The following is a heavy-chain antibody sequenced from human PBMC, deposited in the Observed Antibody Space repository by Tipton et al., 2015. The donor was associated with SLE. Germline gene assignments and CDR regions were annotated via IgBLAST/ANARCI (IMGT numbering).Heavy chain of an antibody. Sequence: LRLSCTVSGGSISSYYWSWIRQPPGKGLEWIGYIYYTGSANYNPSLKSRVTISIDTSKNQFSLKANSVTAADTAVYYCARENSGNFLPPNYFDYWGRGALVTVSS. V-gene: IGHV4-59*01. CDR2: IYYTGSA. D-gene: IGHD1-26*01. J-gene: IGHJ4*02. CDR3: ARENSGNFLPPNYFDY. CDR1: GGSISSYY.